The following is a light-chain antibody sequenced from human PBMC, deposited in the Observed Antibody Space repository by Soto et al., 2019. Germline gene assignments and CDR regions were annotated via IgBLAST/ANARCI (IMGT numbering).Light chain of an antibody. V-gene: IGLV2-23*01. CDR2: EDT. J-gene: IGLJ1*01. Sequence: QSALTQPASVSGSPGQSITISCTGTSSDVGGSKLVSWYHHHPGKAPKLIIYEDTKRPSGVSTRFSGSKSGNTASLTISGLQAEDEADYSCCSYATGATWVFGAGTKVTVL. CDR3: CSYATGATWV. CDR1: SSDVGGSKL.